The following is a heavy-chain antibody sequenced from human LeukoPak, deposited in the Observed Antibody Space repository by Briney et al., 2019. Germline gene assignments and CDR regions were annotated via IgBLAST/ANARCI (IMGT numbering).Heavy chain of an antibody. V-gene: IGHV3-23*01. CDR1: GFTFSSYA. J-gene: IGHJ4*02. CDR3: ANSLRSIPLVDY. CDR2: ISGSGSGT. D-gene: IGHD3-10*01. Sequence: PGGSLRLSCAASGFTFSSYALSWVRQAPGKGLEWVSTISGSGSGTYYADSVKGRFTISRDNSNNTLYLQMNSLRAEDTAVYYCANSLRSIPLVDYWGQGTLVTVSS.